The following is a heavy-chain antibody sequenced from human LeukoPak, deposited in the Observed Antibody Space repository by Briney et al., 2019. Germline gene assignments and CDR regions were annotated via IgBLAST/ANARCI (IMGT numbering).Heavy chain of an antibody. V-gene: IGHV4-30-4*07. J-gene: IGHJ3*01. CDR1: GGSISSGGYS. CDR3: ARISSSNWYNERGAFDV. CDR2: IYYSGST. Sequence: SETLSLTCAVSGGSISSGGYSWSWIRQPPGKGLEWIGYIYYSGSTYYNPSLKSRATISVDTSKNQFSLKLRSVTAADTAVYYCARISSSNWYNERGAFDVWGQGTMVTVSS. D-gene: IGHD6-13*01.